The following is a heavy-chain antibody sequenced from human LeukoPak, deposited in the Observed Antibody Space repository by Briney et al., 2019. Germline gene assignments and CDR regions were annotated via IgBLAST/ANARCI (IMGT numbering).Heavy chain of an antibody. CDR1: GFTFSSYA. CDR2: ISSGGNT. V-gene: IGHV3-23*01. D-gene: IGHD2-15*01. CDR3: AKRLSDNFDY. Sequence: GGSLRLSCAASGFTFSSYAMSWVRQAPGKGLEWVSAISSGGNTYYADSVKGRFTISRDNSKNTLYLQMSSLRAEDTAVYYCAKRLSDNFDYWGQGTLVTVSS. J-gene: IGHJ4*02.